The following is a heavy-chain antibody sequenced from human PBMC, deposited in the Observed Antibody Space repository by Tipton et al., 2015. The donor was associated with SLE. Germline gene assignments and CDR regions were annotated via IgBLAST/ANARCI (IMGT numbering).Heavy chain of an antibody. D-gene: IGHD3-16*01. J-gene: IGHJ4*02. CDR1: GFTFSSYG. V-gene: IGHV3-30*02. CDR2: IRYDGSNK. CDR3: ACSQGFMITFGGVAPFDY. Sequence: SLRLSCAASGFTFSSYGMHWVRQAPGKGLEWVAFIRYDGSNKYYADSVKGRFTISRDNSKNTLYLQMNSLRAEDTAVYYCACSQGFMITFGGVAPFDYWGQGTLVTVSS.